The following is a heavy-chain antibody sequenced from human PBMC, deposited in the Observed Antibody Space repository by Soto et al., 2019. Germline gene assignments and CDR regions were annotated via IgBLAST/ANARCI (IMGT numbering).Heavy chain of an antibody. J-gene: IGHJ6*02. CDR3: ASHFTMVRGGIYYYGMDV. V-gene: IGHV4-4*02. CDR1: GGSISSSNW. D-gene: IGHD3-10*01. Sequence: QVQLQESGPGLVKPSGTLSLTCAVSGGSISSSNWWSWVRQPPGKGLEWIGEIYHSGSTNYNPSLKSRVTISVGKSKNQFSLKLSSVTAADTAVYYCASHFTMVRGGIYYYGMDVWGQGTTVTVSS. CDR2: IYHSGST.